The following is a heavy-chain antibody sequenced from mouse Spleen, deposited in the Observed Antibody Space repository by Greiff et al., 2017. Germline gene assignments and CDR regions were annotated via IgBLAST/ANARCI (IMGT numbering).Heavy chain of an antibody. CDR2: IDPSDSYT. Sequence: QVQLQQPGAELVMPGASVKLSCKASGYTFTSYWMHWVKQRPGQGLEWIGEIDPSDSYTNYNQKFKGKATLTVDKSSSTAYMQLSSLTSEDSAVYYCARRGAYGNYDAMDYWGQGTSVTVSS. CDR1: GYTFTSYW. J-gene: IGHJ4*01. D-gene: IGHD2-1*01. V-gene: IGHV1-69*01. CDR3: ARRGAYGNYDAMDY.